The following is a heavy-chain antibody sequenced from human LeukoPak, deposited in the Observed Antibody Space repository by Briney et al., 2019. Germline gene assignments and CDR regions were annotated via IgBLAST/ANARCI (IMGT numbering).Heavy chain of an antibody. V-gene: IGHV3-30*04. CDR3: ARDLRRGLDY. CDR2: ISYDGSHK. Sequence: PGGSLRLSCAASGFTFSSYAMHWVRQAPGKGLEWVAVISYDGSHKYYADSVKGRFTISRDNSKNTLYLQMNSLRAEDTAVYYCARDLRRGLDYWGQGTLVTVSS. D-gene: IGHD2-15*01. J-gene: IGHJ4*02. CDR1: GFTFSSYA.